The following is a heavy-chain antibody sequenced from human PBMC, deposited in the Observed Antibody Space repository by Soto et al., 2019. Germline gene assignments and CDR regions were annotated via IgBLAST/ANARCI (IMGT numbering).Heavy chain of an antibody. CDR3: AKDKSTGEYSYYRYMDV. Sequence: EVLLVESGGGLVQPDRPLRLSCAASGFNFENYAMHWVRQAPGKGLEWVSGISWNSGQLDYAGSVRVRFTISRDNGKNSLYLEMNSLRPDDTALYFCAKDKSTGEYSYYRYMDVWGRGTTVIVSS. D-gene: IGHD4-17*01. V-gene: IGHV3-9*01. CDR1: GFNFENYA. CDR2: ISWNSGQL. J-gene: IGHJ6*03.